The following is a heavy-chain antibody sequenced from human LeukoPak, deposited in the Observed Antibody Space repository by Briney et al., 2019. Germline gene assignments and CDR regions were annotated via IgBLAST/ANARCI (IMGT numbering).Heavy chain of an antibody. J-gene: IGHJ4*02. D-gene: IGHD3-10*01. Sequence: GGSLKLSCAASGFTFSGSAMHWVRQASGKGLEWVGRIRSKANSYATAYAASVRGRFTISRDDSKNTAYLQMNSLKTEDTAVYYCATRGYGSGTYYYNPFDYWGQGSLVTVSS. CDR2: IRSKANSYAT. V-gene: IGHV3-73*01. CDR3: ATRGYGSGTYYYNPFDY. CDR1: GFTFSGSA.